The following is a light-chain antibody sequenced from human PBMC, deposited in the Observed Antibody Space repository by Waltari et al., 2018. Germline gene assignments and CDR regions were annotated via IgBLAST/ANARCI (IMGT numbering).Light chain of an antibody. V-gene: IGLV1-47*01. CDR1: RSNVGSIF. CDR2: KNN. J-gene: IGLJ3*02. CDR3: AAWDDNLGGV. Sequence: QSVLTQPPSASGTPGQRVTISCSGSRSNVGSIFVFWYQQLPGAAPKLLIFKNNQRPSGVPDRFSGSKSGTSASLDISGLRSEDEADYYCAAWDDNLGGVFGGGTKLTVL.